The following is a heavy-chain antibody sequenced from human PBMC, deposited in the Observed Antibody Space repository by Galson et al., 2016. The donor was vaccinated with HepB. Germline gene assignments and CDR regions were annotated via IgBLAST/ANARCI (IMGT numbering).Heavy chain of an antibody. CDR3: ARIIKTGTTSHFDY. Sequence: SLRLSCAASGFTFSTYWMHWVRQAPGKGLVYVSRINSDGSSTTYADSVKGRFTISRDNAKNTLYLQLNSLRAEDTAVYYCARIIKTGTTSHFDYWGQGTLVTGSS. J-gene: IGHJ4*02. D-gene: IGHD1-7*01. CDR2: INSDGSST. V-gene: IGHV3-74*01. CDR1: GFTFSTYW.